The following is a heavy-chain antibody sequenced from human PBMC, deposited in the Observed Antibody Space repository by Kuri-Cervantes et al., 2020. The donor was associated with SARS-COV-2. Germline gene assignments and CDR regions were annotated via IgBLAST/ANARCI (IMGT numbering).Heavy chain of an antibody. J-gene: IGHJ4*02. CDR2: IRSKAYGGTT. CDR1: GFTFGDYA. Sequence: GGSLRLSCTASGFTFGDYAMSWVRQAPGKGLEWVGFIRSKAYGGTTEYAASVKGRFTISRDDSKSIAYLQMNSLKTEDTAVYYCTKDDFWSGYADYWGQGTLVTVSS. V-gene: IGHV3-49*04. D-gene: IGHD3-3*01. CDR3: TKDDFWSGYADY.